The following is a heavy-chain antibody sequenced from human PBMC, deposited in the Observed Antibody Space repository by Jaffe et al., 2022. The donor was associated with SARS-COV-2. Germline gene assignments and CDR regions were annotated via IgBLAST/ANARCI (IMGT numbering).Heavy chain of an antibody. CDR3: TRCRGVRRFSSWYPYYFDY. CDR2: IRSKAYGGTT. CDR1: GFTFGDYA. Sequence: EVQLVESGGGLVKPGRSLRLSCTASGFTFGDYAMSWFRQAPGKGLEWVGFIRSKAYGGTTEYAASVKGRFTISRDDSKSIAYLQMNSLKTEDTAVYYCTRCRGVRRFSSWYPYYFDYWGQGTLVTVSS. V-gene: IGHV3-49*05. D-gene: IGHD6-13*01. J-gene: IGHJ4*02.